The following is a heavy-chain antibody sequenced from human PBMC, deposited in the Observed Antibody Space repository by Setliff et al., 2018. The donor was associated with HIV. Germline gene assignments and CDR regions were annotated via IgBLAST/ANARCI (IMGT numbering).Heavy chain of an antibody. CDR2: ISSSGSYI. CDR3: TRSHSTRDAFDI. CDR1: GFTFFDYA. V-gene: IGHV3-21*01. Sequence: GSLRLSCAASGFTFFDYALNWVRQAPGKGLEWVSSISSSGSYIYYADSVKDRFTISRDHATSALYLQMDSLRAEDTALYYCTRSHSTRDAFDIWGQGTMVTVSS. J-gene: IGHJ3*02. D-gene: IGHD2-2*01.